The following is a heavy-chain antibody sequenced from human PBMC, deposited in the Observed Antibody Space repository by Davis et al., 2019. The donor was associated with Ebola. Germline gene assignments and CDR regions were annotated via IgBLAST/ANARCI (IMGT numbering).Heavy chain of an antibody. V-gene: IGHV1-58*01. CDR3: AAGGTGGADNWFDP. J-gene: IGHJ5*02. CDR2: IVVGSGDT. D-gene: IGHD7-27*01. Sequence: SVKVSCKPSGFTFTRSAVQWVRQARGQCLESIGWIVVGSGDTNYAQKFQGRVTITRDMSTSTAYMELNNLTSEDTAVYYCAAGGTGGADNWFDPWGQGTLVTVSS. CDR1: GFTFTRSA.